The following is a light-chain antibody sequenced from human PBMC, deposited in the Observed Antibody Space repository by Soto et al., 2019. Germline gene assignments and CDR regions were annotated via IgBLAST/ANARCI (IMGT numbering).Light chain of an antibody. V-gene: IGKV3-15*01. CDR3: QQYNNWPPYT. J-gene: IGKJ2*01. CDR1: QSVSSN. Sequence: EIVMTQSPGTLSVSPGERATLSCRASQSVSSNLAWYQQKPGQAPRLLIYGASTRATGIPARFSGRGSGTAFTLTISSLQSEDVAVYYCQQYNNWPPYTFGQGTKLEIK. CDR2: GAS.